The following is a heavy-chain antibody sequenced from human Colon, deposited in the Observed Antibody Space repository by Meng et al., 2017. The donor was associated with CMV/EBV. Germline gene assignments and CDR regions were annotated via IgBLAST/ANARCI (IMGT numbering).Heavy chain of an antibody. Sequence: SETLSLTCTVSGGSISSYYWSWIRQPPGKGLEWIGYIYYSGSTNYNPSLKSRVTISVDTSKNQFSLKLSSVTAADTAVYYCARARGGAAHFDLWGRGTLVTVSS. CDR2: IYYSGST. D-gene: IGHD3-16*01. CDR3: ARARGGAAHFDL. J-gene: IGHJ2*01. V-gene: IGHV4-59*01. CDR1: GGSISSYY.